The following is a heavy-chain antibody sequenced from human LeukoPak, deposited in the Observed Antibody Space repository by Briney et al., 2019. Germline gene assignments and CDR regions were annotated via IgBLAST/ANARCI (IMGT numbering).Heavy chain of an antibody. CDR1: GYTFTSYY. V-gene: IGHV1-2*02. CDR3: ARDLIAAAYFDY. CDR2: INPNSGGT. J-gene: IGHJ4*02. Sequence: ASVKVSCKASGYTFTSYYMHWVRQAPGQGLEWMGWINPNSGGTNYAQKFQGRVTMTRDTSISTAYMELSRLRSDDTAVYYCARDLIAAAYFDYWGQGTLVTVSS. D-gene: IGHD6-13*01.